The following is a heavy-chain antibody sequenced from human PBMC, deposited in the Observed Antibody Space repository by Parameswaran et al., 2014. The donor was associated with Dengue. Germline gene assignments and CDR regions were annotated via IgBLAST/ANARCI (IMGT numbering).Heavy chain of an antibody. V-gene: IGHV4-34*01. Sequence: VRQAPGKGLEWIGEINHSGSTNYNPSLKSRVTISVDTSKNQFSLKLSSVTAADTAVYYCASRCSSTSCYLTNFDYWGQGTLVTVSS. CDR3: ASRCSSTSCYLTNFDY. J-gene: IGHJ4*02. D-gene: IGHD2-2*01. CDR2: INHSGST.